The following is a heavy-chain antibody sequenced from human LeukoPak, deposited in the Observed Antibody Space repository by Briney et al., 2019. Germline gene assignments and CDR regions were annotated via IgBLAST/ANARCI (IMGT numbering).Heavy chain of an antibody. Sequence: AGGSLRLSCAASGFTFSSYAMSWVRQAPGKGLERVSAISGSGGSTYYADSVKGRFTISRDNSKNTLYLQMNSLRAEDTAVYYCAKDRGVLRYFDWLYDYWGQGTLVTVSS. CDR1: GFTFSSYA. D-gene: IGHD3-9*01. CDR3: AKDRGVLRYFDWLYDY. V-gene: IGHV3-23*01. CDR2: ISGSGGST. J-gene: IGHJ4*02.